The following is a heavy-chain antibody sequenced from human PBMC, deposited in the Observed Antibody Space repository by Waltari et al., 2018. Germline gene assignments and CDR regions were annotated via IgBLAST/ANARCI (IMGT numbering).Heavy chain of an antibody. CDR1: GFPFSSYA. V-gene: IGHV3-30-3*01. J-gene: IGHJ4*02. CDR2: ISYDGSNK. CDR3: ARDELGGFDY. Sequence: QVQLVESGGGVVQPGRSLRLSCAASGFPFSSYAMHWVRQAPGKGLEWVAVISYDGSNKYYADSVKGRFTISRDNSKNTLYLQMNSLRAEDTAVYYCARDELGGFDYWGQGTLVTVSS. D-gene: IGHD3-16*01.